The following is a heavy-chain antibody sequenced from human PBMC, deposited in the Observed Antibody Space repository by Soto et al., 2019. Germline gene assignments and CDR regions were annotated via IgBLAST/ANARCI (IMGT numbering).Heavy chain of an antibody. Sequence: QVQLQESGPGLVKPSQTLSLTCTVSGGSISSGGYYWSWIRQHPGKGLEWIGYIYYSGSTYYNPSLKSRVTISVDTSKNQFPLKLISVTAADTAVYYCARFGSGYGEVWFDPWGQGTLVTVSS. V-gene: IGHV4-31*03. D-gene: IGHD5-12*01. J-gene: IGHJ5*02. CDR1: GGSISSGGYY. CDR2: IYYSGST. CDR3: ARFGSGYGEVWFDP.